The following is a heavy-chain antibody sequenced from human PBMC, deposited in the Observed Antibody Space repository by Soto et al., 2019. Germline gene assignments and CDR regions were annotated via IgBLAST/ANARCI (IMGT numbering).Heavy chain of an antibody. CDR1: GYTFTTYQ. V-gene: IGHV1-46*01. J-gene: IGHJ4*02. Sequence: ASVKVSCKSSGYTFTTYQMHWVRQAPGQGLEWMGIVNPSSHSTSYAQKFQGRVTMTSDTSTSTVYMELSSLRSEDTAVYYCARGSLSGYDFDYWGQGTLVTVSS. CDR3: ARGSLSGYDFDY. CDR2: VNPSSHST. D-gene: IGHD5-12*01.